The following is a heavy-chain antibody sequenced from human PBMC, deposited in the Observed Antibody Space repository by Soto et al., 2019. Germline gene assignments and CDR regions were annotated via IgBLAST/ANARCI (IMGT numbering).Heavy chain of an antibody. V-gene: IGHV4-59*01. CDR2: IYYSGST. CDR3: ARGGGKTIVAIDY. J-gene: IGHJ4*02. D-gene: IGHD3-22*01. CDR1: GGSISSYY. Sequence: SETLSLTCTVSGGSISSYYWSWIRQPPGKGLEWIGYIYYSGSTNYNPSLKSRVTISVDTSKNQFSLKLSSVTAADTAVYYCARGGGKTIVAIDYWGQGTLVTVS.